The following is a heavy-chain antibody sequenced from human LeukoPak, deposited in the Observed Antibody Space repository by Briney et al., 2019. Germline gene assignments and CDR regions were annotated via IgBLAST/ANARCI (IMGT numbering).Heavy chain of an antibody. CDR3: ARGGGYYYVAPDY. CDR2: IYYSGST. J-gene: IGHJ4*02. V-gene: IGHV4-59*01. Sequence: PSETLSLTCTVSGGSISSYYWSWIRQPPGKGLEWIGYIYYSGSTNYNPSLKSRVTISVDTSKNQFSLKLSSVTAADTAVYYCARGGGYYYVAPDYWGQGTLVTVSS. CDR1: GGSISSYY. D-gene: IGHD2/OR15-2a*01.